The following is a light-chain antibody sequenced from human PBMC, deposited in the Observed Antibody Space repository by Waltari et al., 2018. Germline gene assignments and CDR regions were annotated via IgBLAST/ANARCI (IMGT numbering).Light chain of an antibody. V-gene: IGLV1-44*01. J-gene: IGLJ2*01. CDR1: ISHVGSYT. Sequence: QSVLTQPPSASGPPGQTVTISCSGSISHVGSYTVNWYQQVPGTAPRLLVYGNNERPSGVPDRFSGSKSGTSASLAISGLQSEDEADYHCAAWDDRLNGPVFGGGTKLTVL. CDR2: GNN. CDR3: AAWDDRLNGPV.